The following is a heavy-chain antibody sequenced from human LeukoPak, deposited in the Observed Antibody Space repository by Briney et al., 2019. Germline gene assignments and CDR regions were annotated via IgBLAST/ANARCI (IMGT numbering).Heavy chain of an antibody. J-gene: IGHJ4*02. CDR2: IYYSGST. Sequence: SETLSLTCTVSGDSISSYDWSWIRQPPGKGLEWIGYIYYSGSTNYNPSLKSRVTISVDTSKNQFSLKLSSVTAADTAVYYCARHRYSYGAYYFDYWGQGTLVTVSS. CDR1: GDSISSYD. D-gene: IGHD5-18*01. V-gene: IGHV4-59*08. CDR3: ARHRYSYGAYYFDY.